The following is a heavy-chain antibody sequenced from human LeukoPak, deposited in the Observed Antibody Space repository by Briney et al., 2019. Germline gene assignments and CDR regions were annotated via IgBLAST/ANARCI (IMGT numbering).Heavy chain of an antibody. V-gene: IGHV1-18*01. D-gene: IGHD3-22*01. Sequence: ASVKVSCKASGYTFTSYGISWVRQAPGQGLEWMGWISAYNGNTNYAQKLQGRVTMTTDTSTSTAYMELRSLGSDDTAVYYCARDEDYYDSSGYSGYWGQGTLVTVSS. CDR3: ARDEDYYDSSGYSGY. J-gene: IGHJ4*02. CDR1: GYTFTSYG. CDR2: ISAYNGNT.